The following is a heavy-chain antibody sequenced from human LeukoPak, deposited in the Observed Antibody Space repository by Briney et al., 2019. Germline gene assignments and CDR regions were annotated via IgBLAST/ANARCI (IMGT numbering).Heavy chain of an antibody. Sequence: PSETLSLTCAVSGGPISSSNWWSWVRQPPGKGLEWIGEIYHSGSTNYNPSLKSRVTISVDKSKNQFSLKLSSVTAADTAVYYCARDMRSSSSTRRGGFQHWGQGTLVTVSS. CDR1: GGPISSSNW. D-gene: IGHD6-13*01. CDR2: IYHSGST. V-gene: IGHV4-4*02. CDR3: ARDMRSSSSTRRGGFQH. J-gene: IGHJ1*01.